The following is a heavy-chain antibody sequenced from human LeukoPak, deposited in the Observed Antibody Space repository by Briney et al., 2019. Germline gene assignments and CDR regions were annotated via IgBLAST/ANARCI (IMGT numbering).Heavy chain of an antibody. Sequence: ASVKVSCKASGYTFTSYAMNWVRQAPGQGLEWMGWINTNTGNPTYAQGFTGRFVFSLDTSVSTAYLQISSLKAEDTAVYYCARDLDNWNYPYYFDYWAREPWSPSPQ. CDR1: GYTFTSYA. V-gene: IGHV7-4-1*02. CDR2: INTNTGNP. D-gene: IGHD1-7*01. CDR3: ARDLDNWNYPYYFDY. J-gene: IGHJ4*02.